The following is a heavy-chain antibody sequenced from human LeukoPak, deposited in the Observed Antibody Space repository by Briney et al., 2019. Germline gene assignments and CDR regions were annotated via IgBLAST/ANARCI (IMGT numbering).Heavy chain of an antibody. CDR1: GGSISSGSYY. V-gene: IGHV4-61*02. Sequence: KPSQTLSLTCTVSGGSISSGSYYWSWIRQPAGKGLEWIGRIYTSGSTNYNPSLKSRVTISVDTSKNQFSLKLNSVTAADTALYYCAREGTVRWFDPWGQGTLVTVYS. D-gene: IGHD1-14*01. CDR2: IYTSGST. J-gene: IGHJ5*02. CDR3: AREGTVRWFDP.